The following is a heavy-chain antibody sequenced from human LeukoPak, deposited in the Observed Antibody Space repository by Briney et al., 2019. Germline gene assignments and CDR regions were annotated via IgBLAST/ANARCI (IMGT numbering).Heavy chain of an antibody. Sequence: GGSLRLSCAASGFTFSNYAMSWVRPAPGKGLEWISTIIGSGGGTYYAASVRGRFTISRDNSKNTLYLQMNSLRAEDTALYYCAKGRGSSSYYHFDYWGQGTLVSVSS. V-gene: IGHV3-23*01. CDR3: AKGRGSSSYYHFDY. J-gene: IGHJ4*02. CDR2: IIGSGGGT. CDR1: GFTFSNYA. D-gene: IGHD6-13*01.